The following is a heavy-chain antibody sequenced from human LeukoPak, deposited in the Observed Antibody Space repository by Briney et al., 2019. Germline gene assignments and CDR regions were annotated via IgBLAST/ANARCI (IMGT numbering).Heavy chain of an antibody. CDR3: AKMRGQYYHSYYMDA. Sequence: GGSLRLSCAASGFIFSSYAMSWVRQAPGKGLEWVSYGGSGGSTYYADSVKGRFTVPRDNSKSTLYLQMNSLTAEDTAVYYCAKMRGQYYHSYYMDAWGKGTTVTVSS. V-gene: IGHV3-23*01. J-gene: IGHJ6*03. CDR1: GFIFSSYA. CDR2: GGSGGST.